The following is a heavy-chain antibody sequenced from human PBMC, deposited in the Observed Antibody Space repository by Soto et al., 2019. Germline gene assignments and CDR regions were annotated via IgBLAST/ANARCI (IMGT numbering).Heavy chain of an antibody. D-gene: IGHD2-15*01. CDR2: IKSKTDGGTT. CDR3: TTDWWGVVVVAATRYGMDV. V-gene: IGHV3-15*07. Sequence: GGSLRLSCAASGFTFSNAWMNWVRQAPGKGLEWVGRIKSKTDGGTTDYAAPVKGRFTISRDDSKNTLYLQMNSLKTEDTAVYYCTTDWWGVVVVAATRYGMDVWGQGTTVTVSS. CDR1: GFTFSNAW. J-gene: IGHJ6*02.